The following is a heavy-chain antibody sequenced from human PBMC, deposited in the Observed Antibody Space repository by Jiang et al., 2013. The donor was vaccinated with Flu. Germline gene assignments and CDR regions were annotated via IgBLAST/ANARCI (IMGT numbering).Heavy chain of an antibody. J-gene: IGHJ4*02. CDR2: INTNTGNP. CDR3: ARGRSHYDFWSGYPDY. Sequence: SVKVSCKASGYTFTSYAMNWVRQAPGQGLEWMGWINTNTGNPTYXRGFTGRFVFSLDTSVSTAYLQISSLKAEDTAVYYCARGRSHYDFWSGYPDYWGQGTLVTVSS. CDR1: GYTFTSYA. D-gene: IGHD3-3*01. V-gene: IGHV7-4-1*02.